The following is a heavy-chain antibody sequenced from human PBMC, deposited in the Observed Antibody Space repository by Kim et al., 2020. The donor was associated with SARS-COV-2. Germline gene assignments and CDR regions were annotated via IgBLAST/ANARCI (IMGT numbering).Heavy chain of an antibody. CDR3: ARSGWSSSRGAFDI. V-gene: IGHV6-1*01. J-gene: IGHJ3*02. Sequence: AVSVKSRITINPDTSKNQFSLQLNSVTPEDTAVYYCARSGWSSSRGAFDIWGQGTMVTVSS. D-gene: IGHD6-13*01.